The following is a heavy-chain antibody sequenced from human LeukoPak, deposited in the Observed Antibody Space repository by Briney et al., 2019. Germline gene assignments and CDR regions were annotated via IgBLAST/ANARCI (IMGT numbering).Heavy chain of an antibody. CDR2: INHSGST. J-gene: IGHJ1*01. CDR3: ARGSDYYGSGSPY. CDR1: GGSFSGYY. Sequence: PSETLSLTCAVYGGSFSGYYWSWIRQPPGKGLEWIGKINHSGSTNYNPSLKSRVTISVDTSKNQFSLKLSSVTAADTAVYYCARGSDYYGSGSPYWGQGTLVTVSS. V-gene: IGHV4-34*01. D-gene: IGHD3-10*01.